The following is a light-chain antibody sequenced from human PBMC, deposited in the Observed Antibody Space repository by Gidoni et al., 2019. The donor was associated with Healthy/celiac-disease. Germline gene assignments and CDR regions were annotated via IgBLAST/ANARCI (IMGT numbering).Light chain of an antibody. CDR1: PGISSY. CDR3: QQYYSYPLT. V-gene: IGKV1-8*01. Sequence: AIRMTQSPSSFSASTGDRVTITCRSSPGISSYLPWYQQNTGKAPKLLIYDAATLQSGVPSRFSGSGSGTDFTLTISCLQSEDFATDYCQQYYSYPLTFGGGTKVEIK. CDR2: DAA. J-gene: IGKJ4*01.